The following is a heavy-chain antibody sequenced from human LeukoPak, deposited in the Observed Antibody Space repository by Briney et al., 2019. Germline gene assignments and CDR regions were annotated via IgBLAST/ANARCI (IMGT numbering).Heavy chain of an antibody. CDR3: AKEENYYDSSGYRHNAY. Sequence: PGGSLRLSCAASGFTFSSYAMSRVRQAPGKGLEWVSAISGSGGRTYYADSVKGRFTISRDNSKNTLYLQMNSLRAEDTAVYYCAKEENYYDSSGYRHNAYWGQGTLVTVSS. CDR1: GFTFSSYA. CDR2: ISGSGGRT. D-gene: IGHD3-22*01. V-gene: IGHV3-23*01. J-gene: IGHJ4*02.